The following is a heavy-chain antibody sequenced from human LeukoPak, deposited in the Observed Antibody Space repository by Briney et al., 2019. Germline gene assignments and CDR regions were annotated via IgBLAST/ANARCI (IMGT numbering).Heavy chain of an antibody. Sequence: PGGSLRLSCAASGFTFTTYGMSWVRQAPGKGLEWVSVIGDSGGSTYYADSVKGRFTISRDNSKNTLYLQMNSLRADDTAVYYCAKLSGSSCYSPGSYWGQGTLVTVSS. J-gene: IGHJ4*02. CDR1: GFTFTTYG. D-gene: IGHD2-15*01. CDR2: IGDSGGST. V-gene: IGHV3-23*01. CDR3: AKLSGSSCYSPGSY.